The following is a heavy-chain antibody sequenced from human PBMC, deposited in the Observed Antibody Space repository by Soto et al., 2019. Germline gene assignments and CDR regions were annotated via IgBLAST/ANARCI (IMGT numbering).Heavy chain of an antibody. CDR1: GFSLTSPGMC. Sequence: SGPTLVNPTEPLTLTCTFSGFSLTSPGMCVSWIRQPPGKALEWLALIERDDDDKYYSTSLKTRLTISKDTRKNQVVLTMANMDPADTGTYYCARSIRGPRRFNGMDVWGQGTTVTVSS. CDR3: ARSIRGPRRFNGMDV. J-gene: IGHJ6*02. D-gene: IGHD1-20*01. V-gene: IGHV2-70*13. CDR2: IERDDDDK.